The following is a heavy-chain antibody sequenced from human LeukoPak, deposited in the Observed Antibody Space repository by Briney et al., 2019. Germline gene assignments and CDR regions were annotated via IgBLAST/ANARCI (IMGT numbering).Heavy chain of an antibody. D-gene: IGHD3-22*01. CDR2: IYHSGST. Sequence: SQTLSLTCAVSGGSISSGGYSWSWIRQPPGKGLEWIGYIYHSGSTYYNPSLKSRVTISVDRPKNQFSLKLSSVTAADTAVYYCARAADSSGYYYNYWGQGTLVTVSS. CDR3: ARAADSSGYYYNY. V-gene: IGHV4-30-2*01. J-gene: IGHJ4*02. CDR1: GGSISSGGYS.